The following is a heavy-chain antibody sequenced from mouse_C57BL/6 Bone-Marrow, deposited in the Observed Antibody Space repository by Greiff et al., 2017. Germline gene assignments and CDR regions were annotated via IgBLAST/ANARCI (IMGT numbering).Heavy chain of an antibody. CDR3: GRWDGNYDFDY. J-gene: IGHJ2*01. V-gene: IGHV1-64*01. Sequence: QVQLQQPGAELVKPGASVKLSCKASGYTFTSYWMHWVKQRPGQGLEWIGMIHPNSGSTNYNEKFKSKATLTVDKSSSTAYMQLSSLTSEDSAVYYCGRWDGNYDFDYWGQGTTLTVSS. D-gene: IGHD2-1*01. CDR2: IHPNSGST. CDR1: GYTFTSYW.